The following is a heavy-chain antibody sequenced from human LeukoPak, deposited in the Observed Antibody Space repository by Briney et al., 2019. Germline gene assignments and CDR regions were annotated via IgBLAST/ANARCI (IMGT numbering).Heavy chain of an antibody. V-gene: IGHV4-59*01. D-gene: IGHD2-2*01. CDR1: DDSISDYY. Sequence: SETLSLTCTVSDDSISDYYRGWIRQPPGKGLEWIGYFHNSGTSTYNPSLKSRVTISVDTSKNQFSLKLSSVTAADTAVYYCAGGPCSSTSCPTNYYYYMDVWGKGTTVTVSS. CDR2: FHNSGTS. J-gene: IGHJ6*03. CDR3: AGGPCSSTSCPTNYYYYMDV.